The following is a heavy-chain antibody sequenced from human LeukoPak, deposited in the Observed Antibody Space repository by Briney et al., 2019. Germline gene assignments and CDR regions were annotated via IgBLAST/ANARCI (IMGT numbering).Heavy chain of an antibody. J-gene: IGHJ4*02. CDR1: GGSVKSYY. D-gene: IGHD3-3*01. CDR2: INAVGSS. CDR3: AREVIRDFWSGYYTHFDK. Sequence: PSETLSLTCSVSGGSVKSYYWSWLRQSAGKGLEWIGRINAVGSSDFNPPLRRRVSMSVDTSKNQVSLNVTSVTAADTAVYHCAREVIRDFWSGYYTHFDKWGPGTLVTVSS. V-gene: IGHV4-4*07.